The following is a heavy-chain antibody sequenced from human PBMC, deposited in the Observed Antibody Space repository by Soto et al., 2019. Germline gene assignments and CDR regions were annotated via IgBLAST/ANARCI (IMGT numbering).Heavy chain of an antibody. J-gene: IGHJ3*01. CDR3: ARIWYSGGDCYSDSFDL. D-gene: IGHD2-21*02. Sequence: SVKVSCKASGGTFSSYAISWVRQAHGQGLEWMGGIIPIFRTANYAQKFQGRVTITADESTSTAYMELSSLRSEDTAVYYCARIWYSGGDCYSDSFDLGGQGTIVTVSS. V-gene: IGHV1-69*13. CDR1: GGTFSSYA. CDR2: IIPIFRTA.